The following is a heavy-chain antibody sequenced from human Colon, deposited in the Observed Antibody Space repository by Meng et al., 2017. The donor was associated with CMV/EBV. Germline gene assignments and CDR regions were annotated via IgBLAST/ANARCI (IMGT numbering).Heavy chain of an antibody. V-gene: IGHV2-5*01. CDR1: GLPLDTTGLT. CDR3: AKRRGQLSGYDY. D-gene: IGHD6-25*01. Sequence: SGPTLVKPTETLTLTCSLSGLPLDTTGLTVDWIRQPPGKALEWLSLIYWNDDRRYSPSLKSRLTITRDRSKNQVVLRMTDMEPADTATYYCAKRRGQLSGYDYWGQGLRVTVSS. J-gene: IGHJ4*02. CDR2: IYWNDDR.